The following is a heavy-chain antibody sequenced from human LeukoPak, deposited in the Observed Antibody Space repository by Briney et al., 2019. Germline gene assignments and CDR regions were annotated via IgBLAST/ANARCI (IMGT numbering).Heavy chain of an antibody. Sequence: GESLKISCKGSGYSFTSYWIGWVRQMPGKGLEWMGIIYPGDSDTRYSPSFQGQVTISADKSISTAYPQWSSLKASDTAMYYCARTKGFGDYRNWFDPWGQGTLVTVSS. CDR2: IYPGDSDT. CDR1: GYSFTSYW. J-gene: IGHJ5*02. V-gene: IGHV5-51*01. CDR3: ARTKGFGDYRNWFDP. D-gene: IGHD3-10*01.